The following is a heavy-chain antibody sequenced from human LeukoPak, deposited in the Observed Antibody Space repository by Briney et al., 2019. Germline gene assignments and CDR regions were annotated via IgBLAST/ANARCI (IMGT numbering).Heavy chain of an antibody. CDR1: GFTFSGSA. V-gene: IGHV3-73*01. Sequence: QPGGSLRLSCAASGFTFSGSAIHWVRQASGKGLEWVGHTRFEANTYATTYTASLKGRFTISRDDSKNTAYLQMNSLKTEDTAVYYCTGQLGELLSGTLYYYYLDVWGKGTTVTVSS. D-gene: IGHD3-10*01. CDR3: TGQLGELLSGTLYYYYLDV. J-gene: IGHJ6*03. CDR2: TRFEANTYAT.